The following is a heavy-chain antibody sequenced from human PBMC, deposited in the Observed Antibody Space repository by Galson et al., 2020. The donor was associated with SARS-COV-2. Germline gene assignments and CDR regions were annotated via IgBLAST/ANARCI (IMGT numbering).Heavy chain of an antibody. D-gene: IGHD3-9*01. CDR2: TYYRSKWYN. Sequence: SQTLSLTCAISGDSVSSNSAAWNWIRQSPSRGLEWLGRTYYRSKWYNDYAVSVKSRITINPDTSKNQFSLQLNSVTPEDTAVYYCARVYYDILPGYPKNDYWGQGTLVTVSS. J-gene: IGHJ4*02. CDR3: ARVYYDILPGYPKNDY. V-gene: IGHV6-1*01. CDR1: GDSVSSNSAA.